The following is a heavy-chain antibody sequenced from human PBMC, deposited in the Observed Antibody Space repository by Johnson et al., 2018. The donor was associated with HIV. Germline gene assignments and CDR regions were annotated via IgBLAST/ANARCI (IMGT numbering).Heavy chain of an antibody. Sequence: EVQLVESGGDVVRPGGSLRLSCAASGFTFDDYDMTWVRQPPGKGLEWVSGINWNGGSTGYAESVKGRFTISRDNAKKSLFLEMNSLRAEDTAFYYCARATFYYVLRGYLTRPRAFDMWGQGTMVTVSS. V-gene: IGHV3-20*04. CDR3: ARATFYYVLRGYLTRPRAFDM. CDR2: INWNGGST. J-gene: IGHJ3*02. D-gene: IGHD3-10*02. CDR1: GFTFDDYD.